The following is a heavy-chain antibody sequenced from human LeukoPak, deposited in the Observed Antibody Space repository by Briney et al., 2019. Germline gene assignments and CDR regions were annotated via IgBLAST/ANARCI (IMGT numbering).Heavy chain of an antibody. CDR3: ASSSHYYYYMDV. CDR2: IYPGDSDT. D-gene: IGHD2-2*01. CDR1: GSSFTSYW. V-gene: IGHV5-51*01. Sequence: GESLQISCQGSGSSFTSYWIGWVRQMPGKGLEWMGIIYPGDSDTRYSPSFQGQVTISADKAISTAYLQWSSLKASDTAMYYCASSSHYYYYMDVWGKGTTVTVSS. J-gene: IGHJ6*03.